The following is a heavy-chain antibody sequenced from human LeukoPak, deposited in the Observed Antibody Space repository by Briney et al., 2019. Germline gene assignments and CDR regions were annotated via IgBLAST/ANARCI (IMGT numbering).Heavy chain of an antibody. V-gene: IGHV1-46*01. Sequence: ASVKVSCKASGYTFTSYYMHWVRQAPGQGLEWMGIINPSGGSTSYAQKFQGRVTTTRDTSTSTVYMELSSLRSEDTAVYYCARDLVDYGDYAWFDPWGQGTLVTVSS. CDR3: ARDLVDYGDYAWFDP. D-gene: IGHD4-17*01. CDR1: GYTFTSYY. CDR2: INPSGGST. J-gene: IGHJ5*02.